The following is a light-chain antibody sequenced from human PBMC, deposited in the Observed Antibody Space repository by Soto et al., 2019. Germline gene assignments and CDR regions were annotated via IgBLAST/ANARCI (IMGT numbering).Light chain of an antibody. CDR3: QKYNSAPLT. CDR1: LPISNY. V-gene: IGKV1-27*01. J-gene: IGKJ4*01. CDR2: AAS. Sequence: DIQMTQSPSTLSASVGDRVTTTCPSSLPISNYLAWYQKKQGKIPNLLIYAASTLQAGVPSRFSGSGSGTDFNLTISSLQPEDFAAYYCQKYNSAPLTLGGGTKVDIK.